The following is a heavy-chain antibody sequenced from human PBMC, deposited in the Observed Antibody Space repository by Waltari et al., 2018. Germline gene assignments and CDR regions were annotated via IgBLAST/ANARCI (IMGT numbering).Heavy chain of an antibody. CDR1: GGSISSYY. CDR3: AKWDVGSNYYDSSGFDY. J-gene: IGHJ4*02. V-gene: IGHV4-59*01. CDR2: IYYSGST. Sequence: QVQLQESGPGLVKPSETLSLTCTVSGGSISSYYWSWIRQPPGKGLEWIGYIYYSGSTNYNPSLKSRVTMSVDTSKNLFSLKLSSVTAADTAVYYCAKWDVGSNYYDSSGFDYWGQGTLVTVSS. D-gene: IGHD3-22*01.